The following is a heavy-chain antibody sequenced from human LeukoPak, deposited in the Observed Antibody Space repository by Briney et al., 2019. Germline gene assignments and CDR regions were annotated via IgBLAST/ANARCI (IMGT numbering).Heavy chain of an antibody. CDR1: GFTFSSYG. D-gene: IGHD2-15*01. Sequence: GGSLRLSCAASGFTFSSYGMHWVRQAPGKGLEWVAVIWYDGSNKYYADSVKGRFTISRDNSKNTLYLQMNSLRAEDTAVYYCARDGDIAVVVAARDAFDIWGQGTMVTVSS. CDR2: IWYDGSNK. V-gene: IGHV3-33*01. CDR3: ARDGDIAVVVAARDAFDI. J-gene: IGHJ3*02.